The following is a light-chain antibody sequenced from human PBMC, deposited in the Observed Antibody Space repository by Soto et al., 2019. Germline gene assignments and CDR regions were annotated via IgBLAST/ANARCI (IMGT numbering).Light chain of an antibody. J-gene: IGKJ4*01. CDR2: GAF. Sequence: EVVMTQSPATLSVSPGDRATLSCRASQSVSTNLAWYQQTPGQAPRLLIYGAFTRATGIPSRFSGSGSGTEFTLTVSSLQSEDFAVYFCQQYNDCPLTFGGGTRVEIK. CDR3: QQYNDCPLT. V-gene: IGKV3-15*01. CDR1: QSVSTN.